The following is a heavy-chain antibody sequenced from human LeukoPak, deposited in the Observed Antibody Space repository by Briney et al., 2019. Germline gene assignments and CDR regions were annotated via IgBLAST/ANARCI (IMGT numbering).Heavy chain of an antibody. D-gene: IGHD1-26*01. V-gene: IGHV4-59*01. CDR3: ARRIVGATNYYYYYYMDV. CDR1: GGSISSYY. CDR2: IYYSGST. Sequence: PSETLSLTCTVSGGSISSYYWSWIRQPPGKGLEWIGYIYYSGSTNYNPSLKSRVTISVDTSKNQFSLKLSSVTAADTAVYYCARRIVGATNYYYYYYMDVWGKGTTVTVSS. J-gene: IGHJ6*03.